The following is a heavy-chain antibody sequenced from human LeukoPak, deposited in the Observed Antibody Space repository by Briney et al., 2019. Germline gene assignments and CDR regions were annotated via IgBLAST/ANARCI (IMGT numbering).Heavy chain of an antibody. V-gene: IGHV4-4*07. CDR3: ARHISDGYNRPLDY. CDR2: ISSSGST. CDR1: GDSISYFY. D-gene: IGHD5-24*01. J-gene: IGHJ4*02. Sequence: PSETLSLTCSVSGDSISYFYWSWIRQAAGKGLEWIGRISSSGSTDYNASLKSRVTISVDTSENQFSLKLSSVTAADTAVYYCARHISDGYNRPLDYWGQGTLVTVSS.